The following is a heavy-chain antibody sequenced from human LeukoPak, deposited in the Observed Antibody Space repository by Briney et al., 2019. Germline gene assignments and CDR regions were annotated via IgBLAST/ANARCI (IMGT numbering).Heavy chain of an antibody. Sequence: SETLSLTCAVYGGSFSGYYWSWIRQPPGKGLEWIGEINHSGSTNYNPSLKSRVTISVDTSKNQFSLKLSSVTAADTAVYYCARGIRIVGATGGYYYYYYMDVWGKGTTVTVSS. CDR3: ARGIRIVGATGGYYYYYYMDV. V-gene: IGHV4-34*01. CDR1: GGSFSGYY. J-gene: IGHJ6*03. CDR2: INHSGST. D-gene: IGHD1-26*01.